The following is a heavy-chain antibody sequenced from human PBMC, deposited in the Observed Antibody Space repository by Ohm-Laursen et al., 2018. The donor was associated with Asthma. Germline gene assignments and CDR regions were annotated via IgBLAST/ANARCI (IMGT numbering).Heavy chain of an antibody. D-gene: IGHD3-22*01. CDR2: ISYDGSNK. Sequence: SLRLSCSASGFTFSSYGMHWVRQAPGKGLEWVAVISYDGSNKYYADSVKGRFTISRDNSKNTLYLQMNSLRAEDTAVYYCARDYYDSREDAFDIWGQGTMVTVSS. CDR1: GFTFSSYG. J-gene: IGHJ3*02. CDR3: ARDYYDSREDAFDI. V-gene: IGHV3-30*03.